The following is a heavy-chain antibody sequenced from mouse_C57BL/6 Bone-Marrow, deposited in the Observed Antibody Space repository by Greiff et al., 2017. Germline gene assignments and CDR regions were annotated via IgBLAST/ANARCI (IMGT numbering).Heavy chain of an antibody. CDR3: TSLLAWFAY. J-gene: IGHJ3*01. V-gene: IGHV14-4*01. CDR2: IDPENGDT. CDR1: GFNIKDYY. D-gene: IGHD1-1*01. Sequence: VQLQQSGAELVRPGASVKLSCTASGFNIKDYYMHWVKQRPEQGLEWIGWIDPENGDTEYASQLQGKATITADTSSNTAYLQLSSLTSEDTSFYDCTSLLAWFAYWGQGTLVTVSS.